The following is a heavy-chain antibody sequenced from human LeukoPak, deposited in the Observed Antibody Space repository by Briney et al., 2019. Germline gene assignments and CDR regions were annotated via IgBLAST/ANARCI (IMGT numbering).Heavy chain of an antibody. V-gene: IGHV4-34*01. D-gene: IGHD2-21*02. Sequence: SETLSLTCAVYGGSFSGYYWSWIRQPPGKGLEWIGEINHSGSTNYNPSLKSRVTISVDTSKNQFSLKLSSVTAADTAVYYCARVLSVTAMGDWGQGTLVTVSS. J-gene: IGHJ4*02. CDR2: INHSGST. CDR3: ARVLSVTAMGD. CDR1: GGSFSGYY.